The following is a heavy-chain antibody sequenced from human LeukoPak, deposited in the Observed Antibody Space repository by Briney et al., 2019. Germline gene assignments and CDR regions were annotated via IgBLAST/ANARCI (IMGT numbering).Heavy chain of an antibody. V-gene: IGHV3-7*01. CDR1: GFSFGNYW. D-gene: IGHD5-12*01. Sequence: GGSLRLSCVASGFSFGNYWMTWVRQAPGKGLQWVTNIKPDGSVKDYVDFVKGRFTISRDNTKNSLFLQMNGLRVEDTALYYCARDRGGHDRFDSWGRGTLVTVSS. CDR2: IKPDGSVK. CDR3: ARDRGGHDRFDS. J-gene: IGHJ4*02.